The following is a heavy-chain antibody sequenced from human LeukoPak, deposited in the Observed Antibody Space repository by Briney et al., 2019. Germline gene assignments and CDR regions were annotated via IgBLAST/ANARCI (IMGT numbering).Heavy chain of an antibody. J-gene: IGHJ4*02. CDR2: IIPIFGTA. CDR1: GGTFSSYA. D-gene: IGHD5-12*01. V-gene: IGHV1-69*05. CDR3: AREQALRGDPQPFDY. Sequence: SVKVSCKASGGTFSSYAISWVRQAPGQGLEWMGRIIPIFGTANYAQKFQGRVTITTDESTSTAYMELSSLRSEDTAVYYCAREQALRGDPQPFDYWGQGTLVTVSS.